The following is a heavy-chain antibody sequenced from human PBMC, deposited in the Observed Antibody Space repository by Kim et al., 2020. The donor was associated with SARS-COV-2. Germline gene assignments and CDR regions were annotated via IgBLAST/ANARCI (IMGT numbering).Heavy chain of an antibody. V-gene: IGHV1-46*01. D-gene: IGHD3-10*01. CDR3: ARVSAMVRGGVSAEDD. Sequence: ASVKVSCKASGYTFTSYYMHWVRQAPGQGLEWMGIINPSGGSTSYAQKFQGRVTMTRDTSTSTVYMELSSLRSEDTAVYYCARVSAMVRGGVSAEDDWGQGTLVTVSS. CDR1: GYTFTSYY. CDR2: INPSGGST. J-gene: IGHJ4*02.